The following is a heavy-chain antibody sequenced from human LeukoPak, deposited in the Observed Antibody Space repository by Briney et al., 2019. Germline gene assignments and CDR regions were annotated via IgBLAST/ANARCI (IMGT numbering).Heavy chain of an antibody. D-gene: IGHD3-22*01. V-gene: IGHV3-23*01. CDR1: GFTFSSYG. CDR3: ARVGGYDSSDY. CDR2: ISGSGGST. Sequence: GGSLRLSCAASGFTFSSYGMSWVRQAPGKGLEWVSAISGSGGSTYYADSVKGRFTISRDNSKNSLYLQMNSLRAEDTAVYYCARVGGYDSSDYWGQGTLVTVSS. J-gene: IGHJ4*02.